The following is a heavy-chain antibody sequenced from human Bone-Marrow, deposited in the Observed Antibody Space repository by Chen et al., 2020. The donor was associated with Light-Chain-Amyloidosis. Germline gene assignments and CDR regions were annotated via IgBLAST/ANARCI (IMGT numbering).Heavy chain of an antibody. J-gene: IGHJ4*02. V-gene: IGHV4-39*07. CDR3: ARATATYYDFWSGYYSFDY. CDR2: IYYSGST. Sequence: QLQLQESGPGLVKPSETLSLTCTVSGGSISSSSYYSGWIRQPPGKGLEWIGSIYYSGSTYYNPSLKSRVTISVDTSKNQFSLKLSSVTAADTAVYYCARATATYYDFWSGYYSFDYWGQGTLVTVSS. CDR1: GGSISSSSYY. D-gene: IGHD3-3*01.